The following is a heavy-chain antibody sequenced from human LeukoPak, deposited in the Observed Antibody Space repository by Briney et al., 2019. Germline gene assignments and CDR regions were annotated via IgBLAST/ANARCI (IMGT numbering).Heavy chain of an antibody. J-gene: IGHJ4*02. CDR1: GYTFTSYA. D-gene: IGHD5-18*01. CDR3: ARVIQPYGNRPFDY. CDR2: INAGNGNT. Sequence: ASVKVSCKASGYTFTSYAMHWVRQAPGQRLEWMGWINAGNGNTKYSQKFQGRVTITRDTSASTAYMELSSLRSEDTAVYYCARVIQPYGNRPFDYWGQGTLVTVSS. V-gene: IGHV1-3*01.